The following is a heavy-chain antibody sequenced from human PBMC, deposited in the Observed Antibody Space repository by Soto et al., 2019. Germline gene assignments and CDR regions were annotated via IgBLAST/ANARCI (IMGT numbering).Heavy chain of an antibody. CDR1: GGSFSGYY. CDR3: ARGPHGGNTPGLDS. CDR2: INPSGTT. J-gene: IGHJ4*02. D-gene: IGHD2-15*01. Sequence: QVQLQQWGAGLLKPSETLSLTCAVYGGSFSGYYWSWIRQPPGKGLEWIGEINPSGTTKNNPSLKSRVTISVETSKNQFSLKLSSVTAADTAVYYCARGPHGGNTPGLDSWGQGSLVTVSS. V-gene: IGHV4-34*02.